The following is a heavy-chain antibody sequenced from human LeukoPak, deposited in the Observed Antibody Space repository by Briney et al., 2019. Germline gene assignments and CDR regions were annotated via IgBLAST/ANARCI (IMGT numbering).Heavy chain of an antibody. CDR3: ASHGYYCLDY. V-gene: IGHV3-66*04. CDR2: IYNVGTT. D-gene: IGHD2-15*01. CDR1: GFSASSNF. Sequence: GGSLRLSCAASGFSASSNFMSWVRQAPGKGLEWVSVIYNVGTTYYADSVKGRFTTSRDSSKNTVYLQMNYLRTDDTAVYYCASHGYYCLDYWGQGTLVTVSS. J-gene: IGHJ4*02.